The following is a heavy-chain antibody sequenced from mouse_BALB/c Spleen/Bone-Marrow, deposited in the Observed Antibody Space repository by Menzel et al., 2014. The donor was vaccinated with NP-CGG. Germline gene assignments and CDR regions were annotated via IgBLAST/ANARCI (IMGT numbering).Heavy chain of an antibody. CDR2: IDPENGDT. J-gene: IGHJ2*01. V-gene: IGHV14-4*02. CDR1: GFNIKDYY. D-gene: IGHD2-1*01. Sequence: DVKLQESGAELVRSGASVKLSCTASGFNIKDYYMHWVKQRPEQGLEWIGWIDPENGDTEYAPKFQGKATMTADTSSNTAYLQLSSLTSEDTAAYYCNVWDGNYFFDYWGQGTTLTVSS. CDR3: NVWDGNYFFDY.